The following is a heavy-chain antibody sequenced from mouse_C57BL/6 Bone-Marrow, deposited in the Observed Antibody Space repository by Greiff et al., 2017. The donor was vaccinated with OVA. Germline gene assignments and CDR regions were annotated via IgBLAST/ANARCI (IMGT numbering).Heavy chain of an antibody. Sequence: QVTLKESGPGILQPSQTLSLTCSFSGFSLSTFGMGVGWIRQPSGKGLEWLAHIWWDDDKYYNPALKSRLTISKDTSKNQVFLKIANVDTADTATYYCARSITTVVTDAMDYWGQGTSVTVSS. CDR2: IWWDDDK. J-gene: IGHJ4*01. D-gene: IGHD1-1*01. CDR3: ARSITTVVTDAMDY. V-gene: IGHV8-8*01. CDR1: GFSLSTFGMG.